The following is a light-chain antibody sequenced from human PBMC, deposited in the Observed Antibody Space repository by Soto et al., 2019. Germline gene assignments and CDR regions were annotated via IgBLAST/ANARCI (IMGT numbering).Light chain of an antibody. CDR1: QSVSAN. V-gene: IGKV3-15*01. J-gene: IGKJ1*01. CDR2: GAF. CDR3: QQYNNWPRT. Sequence: ETVMTQSPGTMSVSPGERATLSCRASQSVSANLAWYQQKPGQAPRLLIYGAFTRATDIPDTFSGSGSGTEFTLTISRLQYEDSAVYYCQQYNNWPRTFGQGTKVDIK.